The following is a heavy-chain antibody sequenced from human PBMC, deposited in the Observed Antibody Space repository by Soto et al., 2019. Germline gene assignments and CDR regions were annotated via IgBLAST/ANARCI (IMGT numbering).Heavy chain of an antibody. CDR2: ISSSVNTI. Sequence: SLRLSCAASGFPFTSYEMNWVRQAPGKGLEWVSYISSSVNTIYYADSVKGRFTISRVNAKSSLYLQMDSLRAEDTAVYYCARDQGDAFDIWGQGTMVTVSS. CDR3: ARDQGDAFDI. J-gene: IGHJ3*02. V-gene: IGHV3-48*03. CDR1: GFPFTSYE.